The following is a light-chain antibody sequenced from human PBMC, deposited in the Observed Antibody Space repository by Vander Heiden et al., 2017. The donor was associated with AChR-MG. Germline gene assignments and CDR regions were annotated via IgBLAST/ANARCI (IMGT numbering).Light chain of an antibody. CDR3: AGWDDSLNGFWV. Sequence: QSVLTQPPSASGTPGQSVTISCSGGSSNFGNNFVFWYQQLPGAAPNLLIYKNNQRPSGVPDRFSGSKSGTSASLAISGLRSEDEADYYCAGWDDSLNGFWVFGGGTKLTVL. CDR1: SSNFGNNF. V-gene: IGLV1-47*01. J-gene: IGLJ3*02. CDR2: KNN.